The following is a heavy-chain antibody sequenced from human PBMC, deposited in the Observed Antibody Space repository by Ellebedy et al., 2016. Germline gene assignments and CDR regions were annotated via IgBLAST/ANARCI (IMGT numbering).Heavy chain of an antibody. J-gene: IGHJ4*02. CDR2: ITGTYNHI. V-gene: IGHV3-21*01. Sequence: GGSLRLSXIASAFTFNNFAMSWVRQAPGKGLEWVSTITGTYNHIHYADSLKGRFTISRDNAKDSLYLQMNSLSVGDTAVYYCARSQGNSGFDYWGQGTLVTVSS. D-gene: IGHD1-1*01. CDR1: AFTFNNFA. CDR3: ARSQGNSGFDY.